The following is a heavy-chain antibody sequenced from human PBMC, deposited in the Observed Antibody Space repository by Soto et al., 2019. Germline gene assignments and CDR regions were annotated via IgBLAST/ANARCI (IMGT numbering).Heavy chain of an antibody. D-gene: IGHD2-2*01. Sequence: LEWLGRTYYRSKWYNDYAVSVKSRITINPDTSKNQFSLQLTSVTSADTAIYYCARGAGIVLVPDAIFDSWGQGTLVTVSS. J-gene: IGHJ4*02. V-gene: IGHV6-1*01. CDR3: ARGAGIVLVPDAIFDS. CDR2: TYYRSKWYN.